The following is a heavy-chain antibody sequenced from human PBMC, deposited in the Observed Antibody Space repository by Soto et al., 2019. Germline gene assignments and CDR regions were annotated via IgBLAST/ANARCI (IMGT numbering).Heavy chain of an antibody. J-gene: IGHJ3*02. CDR1: GFTFDDYA. Sequence: EVQLVESGGGLVQPGRSLRLSCAASGFTFDDYAMHWVRQAPGKGLEWVSGISWNSGSIGYADAVKGRFTISRHNAKNSLYQQMNSLRAEDTALYYCAKVSCSGGSCYSGAFDIWGQGTMVTVSS. V-gene: IGHV3-9*01. CDR2: ISWNSGSI. D-gene: IGHD2-15*01. CDR3: AKVSCSGGSCYSGAFDI.